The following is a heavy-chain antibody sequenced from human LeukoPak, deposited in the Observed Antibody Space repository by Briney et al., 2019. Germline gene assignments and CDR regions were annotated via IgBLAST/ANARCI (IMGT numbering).Heavy chain of an antibody. CDR1: GSTFSNYW. CDR3: VRDSHLLYSSSLLEYFQH. J-gene: IGHJ1*01. V-gene: IGHV3-7*01. D-gene: IGHD6-6*01. CDR2: IKEDGSEK. Sequence: PGGSLSLSCAASGSTFSNYWMSWVRQAPGKGLEWVASIKEDGSEKYYVDSVKGRFTISRDHAKKSLYLQMNSLRAEDTAIYYCVRDSHLLYSSSLLEYFQHWGQGTLLTVSS.